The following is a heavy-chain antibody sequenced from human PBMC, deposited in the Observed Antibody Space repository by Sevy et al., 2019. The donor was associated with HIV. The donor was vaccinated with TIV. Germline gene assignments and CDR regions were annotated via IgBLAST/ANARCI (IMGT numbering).Heavy chain of an antibody. Sequence: SETLSLTCTVSGDSISNYYWSWIRQPAGKGLEWIGRIYSNGNTNYNPSLNSRLTKSVGTSHNQICLKLTSVTAADTAVYYCARSIWLQLLFDYWGQGILVTVSS. CDR3: ARSIWLQLLFDY. CDR1: GDSISNYY. V-gene: IGHV4-4*07. J-gene: IGHJ4*02. CDR2: IYSNGNT. D-gene: IGHD5-12*01.